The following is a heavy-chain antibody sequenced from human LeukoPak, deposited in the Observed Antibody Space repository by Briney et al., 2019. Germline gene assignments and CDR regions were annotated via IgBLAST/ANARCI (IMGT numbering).Heavy chain of an antibody. J-gene: IGHJ6*03. CDR3: ARQRGSGYDYPYHYYMDV. D-gene: IGHD5-12*01. CDR1: GGSISSYY. CDR2: MSYSGNT. V-gene: IGHV4-59*08. Sequence: PSETLSLTCTVSGGSISSYYWSWIRQPPGKGLEWIGYMSYSGNTNYNPSLKSRVTISVDTSKNQFSLKLSSVTAADTAVYYCARQRGSGYDYPYHYYMDVWGRGTTVTVSS.